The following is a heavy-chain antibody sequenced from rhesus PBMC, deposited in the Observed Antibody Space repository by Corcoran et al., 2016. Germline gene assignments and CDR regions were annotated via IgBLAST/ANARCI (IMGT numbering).Heavy chain of an antibody. V-gene: IGHV4-122*02. CDR3: ARVGPYDLVDY. Sequence: QLQLQESGPGLVKPSETLSLTCAVSGYSISSGYGWSWIRQPPGKVLEWIGFISYSGSTSYNPSLKSRFIISRDTSKNQFSLKLSSVTAADTAVYYCARVGPYDLVDYWGQGVLVTVSS. J-gene: IGHJ4*01. CDR1: GYSISSGYG. D-gene: IGHD3-40*01. CDR2: ISYSGST.